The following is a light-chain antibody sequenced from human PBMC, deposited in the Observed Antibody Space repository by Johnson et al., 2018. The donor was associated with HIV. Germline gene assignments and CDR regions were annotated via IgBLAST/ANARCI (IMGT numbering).Light chain of an antibody. V-gene: IGLV1-51*02. J-gene: IGLJ1*01. CDR2: ENN. Sequence: QSALTQPPSVSAAPGQKVTISCSGSSSNIGNNYVSWYQQLPGTAPKLLIYENNKRPSGIPDRFYGSKSGTSATLGITGLQTGDEADYYCGAWDSGLTAHFVFGSGTTITVL. CDR1: SSNIGNNY. CDR3: GAWDSGLTAHFV.